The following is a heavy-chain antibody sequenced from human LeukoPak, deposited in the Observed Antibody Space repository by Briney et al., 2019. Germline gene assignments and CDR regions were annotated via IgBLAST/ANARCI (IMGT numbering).Heavy chain of an antibody. CDR2: ISYDGSSK. CDR3: AKDGGTIPGVTNFHFDY. J-gene: IGHJ4*02. Sequence: GGTLRLSCAASGFTFSTYPMHWVRQAPGQGLEWVPLISYDGSSKYYADSVKGRFTVSRDNSKNTLYLQTNSLRAEDMAVYYCAKDGGTIPGVTNFHFDYWGQGTLVVVFS. D-gene: IGHD3-3*01. CDR1: GFTFSTYP. V-gene: IGHV3-30*04.